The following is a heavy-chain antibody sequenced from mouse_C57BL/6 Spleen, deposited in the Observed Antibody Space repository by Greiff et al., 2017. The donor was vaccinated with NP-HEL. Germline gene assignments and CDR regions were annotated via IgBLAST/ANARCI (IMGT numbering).Heavy chain of an antibody. CDR1: GYTFTSYG. CDR2: IYPRSGNT. CDR3: ARSYDYDEMDY. D-gene: IGHD2-4*01. Sequence: VMLVESGAELARPGASVKLSCKASGYTFTSYGISWVKQRTGQGLEWIGEIYPRSGNTYYNEKFKGKATLTADKSSSTAYMELRSLTSEDSAVYFCARSYDYDEMDYWGQGTSVTVSS. V-gene: IGHV1-81*01. J-gene: IGHJ4*01.